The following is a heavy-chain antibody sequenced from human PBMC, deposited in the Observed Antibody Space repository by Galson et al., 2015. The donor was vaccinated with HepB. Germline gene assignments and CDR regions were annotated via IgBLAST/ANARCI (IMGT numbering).Heavy chain of an antibody. Sequence: SVKVSCKASGYTFTSYAMNWVRQAPGQGLEWMGWINTNTGNPTYAQGFTGRFVFSLDTSVSTAYLQISSLKAEDTAVYYCARVAAARRGRYNWFDPWGQGTLVTVSS. CDR3: ARVAAARRGRYNWFDP. CDR1: GYTFTSYA. CDR2: INTNTGNP. V-gene: IGHV7-4-1*02. J-gene: IGHJ5*02. D-gene: IGHD6-13*01.